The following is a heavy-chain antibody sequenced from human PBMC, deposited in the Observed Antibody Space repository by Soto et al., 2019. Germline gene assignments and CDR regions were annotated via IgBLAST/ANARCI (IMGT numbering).Heavy chain of an antibody. D-gene: IGHD2-21*01. CDR3: ARHIGVNGTRGFDY. Sequence: QVQLQESGPGLVKPSGTVSLTCAVSGASISDNNWWSWVRQPPGKGLEWIGEVVHWGTTNYNPSLRSRVTISMDKSKNQISLTLSSVTAADSALYYCARHIGVNGTRGFDYWGQGTRVTVSS. J-gene: IGHJ4*02. CDR2: VVHWGTT. V-gene: IGHV4-4*02. CDR1: GASISDNNW.